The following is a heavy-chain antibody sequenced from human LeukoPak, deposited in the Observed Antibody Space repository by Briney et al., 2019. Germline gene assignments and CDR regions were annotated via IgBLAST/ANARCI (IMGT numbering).Heavy chain of an antibody. CDR2: INHGGST. Sequence: PSETLSLTCAVSGGSFSGYYWSWIRQPPGKGLEWVGEINHGGSTNYTPSLKSRVTITVGTSNNKFSLKLSSVPAADTAVYYYAARRSMVRGVIGDWGQGTLVTVSS. CDR3: AARRSMVRGVIGD. CDR1: GGSFSGYY. J-gene: IGHJ4*02. D-gene: IGHD3-10*01. V-gene: IGHV4-34*01.